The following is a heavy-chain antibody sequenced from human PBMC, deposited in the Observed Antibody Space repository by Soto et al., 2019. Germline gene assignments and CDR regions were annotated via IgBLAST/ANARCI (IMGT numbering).Heavy chain of an antibody. J-gene: IGHJ4*02. V-gene: IGHV4-59*06. CDR2: IYYSGST. D-gene: IGHD3-22*01. CDR1: GGSISSSY. Sequence: SETLSLTCTVSGGSISSSYWSWIRQPPGKGLEWIGYIYYSGSTYYNPSLKSRVTISVDTSKNQFSLKLSSVTAADTAVYYCARSSSGYYSGYWGQGTLVIVSS. CDR3: ARSSSGYYSGY.